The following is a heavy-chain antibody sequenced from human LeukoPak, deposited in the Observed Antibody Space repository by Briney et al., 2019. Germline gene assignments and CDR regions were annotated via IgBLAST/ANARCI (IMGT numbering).Heavy chain of an antibody. CDR3: ASRNLFEY. V-gene: IGHV3-7*01. J-gene: IGHJ4*02. CDR1: GFTFRYYW. D-gene: IGHD1-14*01. CDR2: IKEDGSEK. Sequence: GGSLRLSCAVSGFTFRYYWMSWVRQAPGKGLEWVANIKEDGSEKYCVDSVKGRFTISRDNAKRSLYLQMNSLRAEDTAVYYCASRNLFEYWGQGTLVTVSS.